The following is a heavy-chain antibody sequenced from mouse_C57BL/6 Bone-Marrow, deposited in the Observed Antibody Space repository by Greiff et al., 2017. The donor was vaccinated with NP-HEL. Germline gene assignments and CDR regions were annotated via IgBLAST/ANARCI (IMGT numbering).Heavy chain of an antibody. CDR2: IYPGDGDT. J-gene: IGHJ3*01. D-gene: IGHD2-10*02. CDR1: GYAFSSSW. CDR3: AMYGNSAWFAY. V-gene: IGHV1-82*01. Sequence: VQLQQSGPELVKPGASVKISCKASGYAFSSSWMNWVKQRPGKGLEWIGRIYPGDGDTNYNGKFKGKATLTADKSSSTAYMQLSSLTSEDSAVYFCAMYGNSAWFAYWGQGTLVTVSA.